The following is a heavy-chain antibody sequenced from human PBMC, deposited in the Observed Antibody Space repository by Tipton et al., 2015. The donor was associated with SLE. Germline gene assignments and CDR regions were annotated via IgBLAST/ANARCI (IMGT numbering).Heavy chain of an antibody. Sequence: TLSLTCTVYGSSISSSRYSCGWFRQPPYKGLEWIGSIYYRGSTYYSPSLKSRVTISVDTSKNQFSLKLSSVTAADTAVYYCARRWVIAPSGPGYYFYYWGQLSLVSVAS. CDR1: GSSISSSRYS. CDR3: ARRWVIAPSGPGYYFYY. J-gene: IGHJ4*02. V-gene: IGHV4-39*07. D-gene: IGHD2-21*01. CDR2: IYYRGST.